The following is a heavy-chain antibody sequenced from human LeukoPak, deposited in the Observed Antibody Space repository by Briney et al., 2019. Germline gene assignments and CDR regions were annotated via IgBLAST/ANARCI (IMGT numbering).Heavy chain of an antibody. CDR2: ISSSGSTI. CDR1: GFTFSGYS. J-gene: IGHJ4*02. Sequence: GRSLRLSCAASGFTFSGYSMNWVRQAPGKGLEWVSYISSSGSTIYYADSVKGRFTISRDNAKNSLYLQMNSLRAEDTAVYYCARDSYDSSSIDYWGQGTLVTVSS. V-gene: IGHV3-48*04. D-gene: IGHD3-22*01. CDR3: ARDSYDSSSIDY.